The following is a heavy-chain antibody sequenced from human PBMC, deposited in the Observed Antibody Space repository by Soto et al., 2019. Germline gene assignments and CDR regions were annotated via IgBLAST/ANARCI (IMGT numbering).Heavy chain of an antibody. CDR3: ARARRGVIHRGHNWFDP. V-gene: IGHV4-30-2*01. CDR1: GGSISSGGYS. Sequence: QLQLQESGSGLVKPSQTLSLTCAVSGGSISSGGYSWSWIRQPPGKGLEWIGYIYHSGSTYYNPSLKSRVTIAVDRSKNQFSLKLSSVTAADTAVYYCARARRGVIHRGHNWFDPWGQGTLVTVSS. CDR2: IYHSGST. J-gene: IGHJ5*02. D-gene: IGHD3-10*01.